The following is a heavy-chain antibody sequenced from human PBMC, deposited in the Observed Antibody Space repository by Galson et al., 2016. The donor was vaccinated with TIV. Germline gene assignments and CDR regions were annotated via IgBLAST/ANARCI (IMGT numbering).Heavy chain of an antibody. V-gene: IGHV3-23*01. J-gene: IGHJ3*01. CDR2: ISENSGST. D-gene: IGHD3/OR15-3a*01. CDR3: AKQFVDV. CDR1: GFTFSSYA. Sequence: SLRLSCAASGFTFSSYAMDWVRQAPGKGLEWVSSISENSGSTDYADSVKGRFTISRDNSKNTLYLQMDSLRAEDTAVYYCAKQFVDVWGHGTLVTVSS.